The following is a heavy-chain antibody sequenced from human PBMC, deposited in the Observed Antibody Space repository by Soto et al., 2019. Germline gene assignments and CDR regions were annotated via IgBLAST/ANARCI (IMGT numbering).Heavy chain of an antibody. D-gene: IGHD3-22*01. CDR1: GGPISSYY. CDR3: ASQHYYDSSGYYVVY. V-gene: IGHV4-59*08. Sequence: PSETLSLTCTVSGGPISSYYWSWIRQPPGKGLEWIGYIYYSGSTNYNPSLKSRVTISVDTSKNQFSLKLSSVTAADTAVYYCASQHYYDSSGYYVVYWGQGTLVTVSS. J-gene: IGHJ4*02. CDR2: IYYSGST.